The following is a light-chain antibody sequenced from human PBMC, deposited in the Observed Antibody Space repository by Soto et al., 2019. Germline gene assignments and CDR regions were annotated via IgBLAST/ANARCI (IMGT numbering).Light chain of an antibody. J-gene: IGLJ3*02. CDR2: EVS. Sequence: QSALPQPRSVSGSPGQSVTISCTGTSSDVGAYNHVSWYQQHPGKVPKRIINEVSERPSGVPDRFSGSKSGNTASLTISGLQAEDEAEYYCGSHAGSYAGVFGGGTKLTVL. CDR1: SSDVGAYNH. V-gene: IGLV2-11*01. CDR3: GSHAGSYAGV.